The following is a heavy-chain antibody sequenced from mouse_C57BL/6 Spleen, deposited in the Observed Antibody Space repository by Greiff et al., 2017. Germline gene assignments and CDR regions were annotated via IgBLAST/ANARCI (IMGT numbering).Heavy chain of an antibody. D-gene: IGHD1-1*01. Sequence: VQLQQSGPGLVKPSQSLFLTCSITGFPITSGYYWIWIRQSPGKPLEWMGYITHSGETFYNPSLPSPISITRETSKNQFFLQLNSVTTEDTAMYYCAGDRSGSGYFDVWGTGTTVTVSS. CDR2: ITHSGET. V-gene: IGHV12-3*01. CDR1: GFPITSGYY. J-gene: IGHJ1*03. CDR3: AGDRSGSGYFDV.